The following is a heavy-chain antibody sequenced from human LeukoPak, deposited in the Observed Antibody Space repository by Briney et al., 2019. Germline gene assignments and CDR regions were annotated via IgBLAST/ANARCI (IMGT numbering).Heavy chain of an antibody. Sequence: PGGSLRLSCAASGFTFSDYYMSWIRQAPGKGLEWVSYISSSGSTIYYADSVKGRFTISRDNAKNSLYLQMNSLRAEDTAEYYCAGTPSYSNYKYYYYYMDVWGKGTTVTVSS. D-gene: IGHD4-11*01. CDR3: AGTPSYSNYKYYYYYMDV. CDR1: GFTFSDYY. CDR2: ISSSGSTI. V-gene: IGHV3-11*01. J-gene: IGHJ6*03.